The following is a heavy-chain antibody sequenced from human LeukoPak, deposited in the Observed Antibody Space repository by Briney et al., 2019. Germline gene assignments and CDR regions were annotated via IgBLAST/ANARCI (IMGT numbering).Heavy chain of an antibody. D-gene: IGHD3-3*01. CDR1: GFTFSSYS. J-gene: IGHJ3*02. Sequence: QSGGSLRLSCAASGFTFSSYSMNWVRQAPGKGLEWVSYISSSSSTIYYADSVKGRFTISRDNAKNSLYLQMNSLRAEDTAVYYCARNGEYDFCSGYSIWGQGTMVTVSS. CDR3: ARNGEYDFCSGYSI. CDR2: ISSSSSTI. V-gene: IGHV3-48*01.